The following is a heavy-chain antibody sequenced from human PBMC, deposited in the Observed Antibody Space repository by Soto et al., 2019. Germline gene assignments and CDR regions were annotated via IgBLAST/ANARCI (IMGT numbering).Heavy chain of an antibody. Sequence: PPGKGLEWIGYIYHSGSTYYNPSLKSRVTISVDRSKNQFSLKLSSVTAADTAVYYCARVVQAARGYYYYGMDVWCQGPTVTVSS. V-gene: IGHV4-30-2*01. CDR2: IYHSGST. J-gene: IGHJ6*02. D-gene: IGHD2-2*01. CDR3: ARVVQAARGYYYYGMDV.